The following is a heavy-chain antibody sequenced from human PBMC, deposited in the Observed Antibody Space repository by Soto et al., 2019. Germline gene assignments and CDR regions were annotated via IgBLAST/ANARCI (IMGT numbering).Heavy chain of an antibody. CDR3: AADGASRKYVGVHSQDY. V-gene: IGHV1-69*01. CDR1: GGTVMNTA. J-gene: IGHJ4*02. D-gene: IGHD3-16*01. Sequence: QVQLVQSGAEVKKPGSSVKVSCTASGGTVMNTAFSWLRQAPGQGLEWMGGLNPHVVTGHTSQNFQGRVASPADGSTNTVPMELRSLRSDDTAVYYGAADGASRKYVGVHSQDYWGMGTRVTV. CDR2: LNPHVVTG.